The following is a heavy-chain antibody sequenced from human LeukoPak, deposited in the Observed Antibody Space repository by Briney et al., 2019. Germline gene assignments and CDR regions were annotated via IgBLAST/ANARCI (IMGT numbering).Heavy chain of an antibody. J-gene: IGHJ4*02. CDR1: GFTFSSYG. CDR2: IWYDGSNK. Sequence: PGRSLRLSCAASGFTFSSYGMRWVRQAPGKGLEWVAVIWYDGSNKYYADSVKGRFTISRDNSKNTLYLQMNSLRAEDTAVYYCARDREGYGNFDYWGRGTLVTVSS. D-gene: IGHD5-18*01. CDR3: ARDREGYGNFDY. V-gene: IGHV3-33*01.